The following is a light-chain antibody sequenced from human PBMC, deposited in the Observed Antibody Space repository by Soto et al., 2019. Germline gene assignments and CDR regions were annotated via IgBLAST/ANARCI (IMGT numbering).Light chain of an antibody. CDR2: DVI. V-gene: IGLV2-11*01. J-gene: IGLJ1*01. CDR3: CSYAGDYTFV. CDR1: SSDVGVYKY. Sequence: QSALIQPRSXXGSXXXXXXISCTGTSSDVGVYKYVSWYRQHPGKAPKLMIYDVITRPSGVPDRFSGSKSGNTASLTISGLQAEDEADYYCCSYAGDYTFVFGSGTKLTVL.